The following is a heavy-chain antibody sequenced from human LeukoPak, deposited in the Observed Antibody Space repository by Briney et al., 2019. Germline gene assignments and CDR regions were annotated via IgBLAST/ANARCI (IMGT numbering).Heavy chain of an antibody. V-gene: IGHV4-4*07. CDR1: GGSISSYY. J-gene: IGHJ5*02. CDR2: IYATGST. D-gene: IGHD1-26*01. CDR3: ARNGGYSGSSSEWFDP. Sequence: SETLSLTCTVSGGSISSYYWSWIRQPAGKGLEWIGRIYATGSTNYNPSLKSRVTMSVDTSKSQFSLKLSSVTAADTAVYYCARNGGYSGSSSEWFDPWGQGTLVTVSS.